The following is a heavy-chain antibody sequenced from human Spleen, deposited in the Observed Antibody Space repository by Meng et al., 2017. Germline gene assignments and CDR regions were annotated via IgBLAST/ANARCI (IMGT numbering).Heavy chain of an antibody. CDR2: IRGSGDNT. V-gene: IGHV3-74*01. Sequence: EVPVVVTGGGLVQPGGSLRLSCAASGFSVSSYWMHWVRQAPGKGLEWVSAIRGSGDNTYYADSVKGRFTISRDNAKNTLYLQMNNLRAEDTAIYYCSRETTVAGFDPWGQGTLVTVSS. J-gene: IGHJ5*02. D-gene: IGHD6-19*01. CDR1: GFSVSSYW. CDR3: SRETTVAGFDP.